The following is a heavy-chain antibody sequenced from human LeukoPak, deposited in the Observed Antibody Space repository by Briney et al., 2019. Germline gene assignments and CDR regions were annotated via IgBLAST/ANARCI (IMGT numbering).Heavy chain of an antibody. CDR2: IYSGGST. D-gene: IGHD1-14*01. Sequence: GGSLTLSCAASGVTFSRNCMNWVRQAPGKGLERDSVIYSGGSTCYSDSVTGRLTLSRGNSKNTLNLQMHSLRAEDTALYYCATQATNNDYYYYGMDVWGQGTTVTVSS. CDR3: ATQATNNDYYYYGMDV. V-gene: IGHV3-53*01. J-gene: IGHJ6*02. CDR1: GVTFSRNC.